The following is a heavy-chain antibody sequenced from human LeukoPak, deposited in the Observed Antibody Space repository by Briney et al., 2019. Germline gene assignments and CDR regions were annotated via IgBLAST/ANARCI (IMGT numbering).Heavy chain of an antibody. J-gene: IGHJ4*02. CDR1: GYTFTSYY. CDR2: INPSGGST. CDR3: ARDSKWALTILYYFDY. V-gene: IGHV1-46*01. Sequence: GASVKVSCKASGYTFTSYYMNWVRQAPGQGLEWMGIINPSGGSTSYAQKFQGRVTMTRNTSISTAYMELRSLRSDDTAVYYCARDSKWALTILYYFDYWGQGTLVTVSS. D-gene: IGHD3-9*01.